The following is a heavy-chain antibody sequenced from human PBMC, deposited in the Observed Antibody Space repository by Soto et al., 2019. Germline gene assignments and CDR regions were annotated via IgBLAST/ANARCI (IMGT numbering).Heavy chain of an antibody. CDR2: IYWDDDK. J-gene: IGHJ4*02. D-gene: IGHD2-15*01. Sequence: QITLKESGPTLVKPTQTLTLTCTFSGFSLSASGVGVGWIRQPPGKALEWLALIYWDDDKRYSPSMKSRLTITQDNHNNQVVLTVDNMGPEDTATYHCAHTLSRCSGHTCYTPPDHRGQGNLVTVSS. V-gene: IGHV2-5*02. CDR1: GFSLSASGVG. CDR3: AHTLSRCSGHTCYTPPDH.